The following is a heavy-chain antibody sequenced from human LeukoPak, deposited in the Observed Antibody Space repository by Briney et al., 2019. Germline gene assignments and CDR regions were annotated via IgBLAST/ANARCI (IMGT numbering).Heavy chain of an antibody. CDR2: INHSGST. D-gene: IGHD3-10*01. Sequence: PSETLSLTCAVYGGSFSGYYWRWIRQPPGKGLEWIGEINHSGSTNYNPSLKSRVTISVDTSKNQFSLKLSSVTAADTAVYYCARGRPSRTRFGELLCLGYWGQGTLVTVSS. J-gene: IGHJ4*02. CDR1: GGSFSGYY. V-gene: IGHV4-34*01. CDR3: ARGRPSRTRFGELLCLGY.